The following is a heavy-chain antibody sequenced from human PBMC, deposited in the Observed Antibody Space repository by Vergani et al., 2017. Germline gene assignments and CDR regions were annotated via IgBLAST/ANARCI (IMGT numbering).Heavy chain of an antibody. CDR1: GFTFDDYA. CDR3: AGASATAGNAFMDV. J-gene: IGHJ6*03. D-gene: IGHD6-13*01. CDR2: INWNSDSI. Sequence: EVQLVESGGGLVQPGRSLRLSCAASGFTFDDYAMHWVRQAPGKGLEWVSGINWNSDSIAYADSVKGRFTISRDNAKNSLYMQMNSLRAEDTAMYYCAGASATAGNAFMDVWGKGTTVTVSS. V-gene: IGHV3-9*01.